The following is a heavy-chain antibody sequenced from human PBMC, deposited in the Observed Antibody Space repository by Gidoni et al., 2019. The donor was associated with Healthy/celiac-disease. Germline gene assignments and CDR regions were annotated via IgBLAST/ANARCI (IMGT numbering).Heavy chain of an antibody. V-gene: IGHV4-34*01. Sequence: QVQLQQWGAGLLKPSETLSLTCAVYGGSFSGYYWSWIRQPPGKGLEWIGEINQSGSTNYNPSLKSRVTISVDTSKNQFSLKLSSVTAADTAVYYCARGRRGDILTGYSRGWFDPWGQGTLVTVSS. D-gene: IGHD3-9*01. J-gene: IGHJ5*02. CDR3: ARGRRGDILTGYSRGWFDP. CDR1: GGSFSGYY. CDR2: INQSGST.